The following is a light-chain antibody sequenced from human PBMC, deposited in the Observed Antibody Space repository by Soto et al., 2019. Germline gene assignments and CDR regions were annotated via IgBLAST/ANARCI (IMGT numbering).Light chain of an antibody. J-gene: IGKJ1*01. Sequence: DIQMTQSPSTLSASVGDRVTITCRASQSISSWLAWYQQKPGKAPKLLIYKASSLESGVPARFSGSGSGTEFTRTISSLEPDDFASYYCQKYNRYWTFGQGTKVEIK. CDR2: KAS. CDR1: QSISSW. CDR3: QKYNRYWT. V-gene: IGKV1-5*03.